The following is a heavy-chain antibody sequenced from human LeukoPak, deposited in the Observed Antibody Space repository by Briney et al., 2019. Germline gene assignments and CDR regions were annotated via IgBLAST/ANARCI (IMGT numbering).Heavy chain of an antibody. Sequence: GRSLRLSCAASGFTFSSYGMHWVRQAPGKGLEWVAVIWYDGSNKYYADSVKGRFTISRDNSKNTLYLQMNSLRAEDTAVYYCARAYMVRGSLGIDYWGQGTLVTVSS. CDR2: IWYDGSNK. V-gene: IGHV3-33*01. CDR3: ARAYMVRGSLGIDY. D-gene: IGHD3-10*01. CDR1: GFTFSSYG. J-gene: IGHJ4*02.